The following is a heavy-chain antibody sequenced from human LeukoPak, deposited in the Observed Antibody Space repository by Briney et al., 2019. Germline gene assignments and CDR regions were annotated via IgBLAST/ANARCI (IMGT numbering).Heavy chain of an antibody. CDR3: AKEGSIAVAGHISGGWFDP. J-gene: IGHJ5*02. Sequence: GGSLRLSCAASGFTFDDYAMHRVRQAPGKGLEWVSGISWNSGSIGYADSVKGRFTISRDNAKNSLYLQMNSLRAEDTALYYCAKEGSIAVAGHISGGWFDPWGQGTLVTVSS. CDR2: ISWNSGSI. D-gene: IGHD6-19*01. V-gene: IGHV3-9*01. CDR1: GFTFDDYA.